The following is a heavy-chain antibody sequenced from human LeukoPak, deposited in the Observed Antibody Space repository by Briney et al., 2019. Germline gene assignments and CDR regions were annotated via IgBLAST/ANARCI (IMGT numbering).Heavy chain of an antibody. CDR1: GDSMSGYY. CDR2: MYYSGTT. J-gene: IGHJ5*02. Sequence: ASETLSLTCSVSGDSMSGYYWSWIRQPPGKGLEWIGYMYYSGTTNYNPSLKSRVTISADTSKNHFSLKLYSVTAADTAVYYCARHDNYPGFGRGFDPWARDSWSPSPQ. D-gene: IGHD3-10*01. V-gene: IGHV4-59*08. CDR3: ARHDNYPGFGRGFDP.